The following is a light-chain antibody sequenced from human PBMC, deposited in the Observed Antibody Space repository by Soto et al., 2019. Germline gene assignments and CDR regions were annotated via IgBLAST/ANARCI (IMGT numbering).Light chain of an antibody. CDR2: LGS. Sequence: DIVMTQSPLSLPVTPGEPASISCRSSQSLLLSNGYTYLDWYLQKPGQSPQLLIYLGSNRASGVPDRFSGSGSGTDFTLKISRVEAEDVGVYYCMQALQTPLTFGQGTRLEIK. J-gene: IGKJ5*01. V-gene: IGKV2-28*01. CDR1: QSLLLSNGYTY. CDR3: MQALQTPLT.